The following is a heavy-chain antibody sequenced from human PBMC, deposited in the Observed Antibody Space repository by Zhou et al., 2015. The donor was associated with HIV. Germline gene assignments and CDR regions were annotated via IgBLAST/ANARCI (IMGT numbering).Heavy chain of an antibody. CDR3: ARDRGGATRPGWRYFDL. V-gene: IGHV1-69*06. CDR1: GYTFTSYA. D-gene: IGHD6-6*01. J-gene: IGHJ2*01. Sequence: QVQLVQSGSELKKPGASVKVSCKASGYTFTSYAMNWVRQAPGQGLEWMGGITPVLGTSKDAQKFQGRVSITADRSTSTAYMELRSLRFEDTAVYYCARDRGGATRPGWRYFDLWGRGTQVTVSS. CDR2: ITPVLGTS.